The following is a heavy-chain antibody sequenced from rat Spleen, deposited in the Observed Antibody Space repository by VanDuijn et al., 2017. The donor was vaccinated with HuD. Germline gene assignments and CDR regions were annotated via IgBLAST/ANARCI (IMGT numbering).Heavy chain of an antibody. CDR2: INTDSSST. J-gene: IGHJ2*01. D-gene: IGHD5-1*01. V-gene: IGHV5-43*01. Sequence: EVQLVESGGGLVQPGSSLKVSCVASAFTFSSYVMHWFRQAPANGIEWLAYINTDSSSTHYAETVKGRFTISRDNAKNTVDMQLSSLRSEDTAMYFCARERSWERYFDYWGQGVMVTVSS. CDR1: AFTFSSYV. CDR3: ARERSWERYFDY.